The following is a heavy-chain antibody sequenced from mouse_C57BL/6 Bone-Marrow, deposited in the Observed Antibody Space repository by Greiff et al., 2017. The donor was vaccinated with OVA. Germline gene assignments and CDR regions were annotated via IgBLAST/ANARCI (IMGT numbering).Heavy chain of an antibody. CDR2: IDPANGNT. CDR3: ARVDGYYGFDY. D-gene: IGHD2-3*01. V-gene: IGHV14-3*01. J-gene: IGHJ2*01. Sequence: EVQLQQSVAELVRPGASVKLSCTASGFNIKNTYMPWVKQRPEQGLEWIGRIDPANGNTKYATKFQGKATITADTSSNTAYLQLSSLTSEDTDSYYCARVDGYYGFDYWGQGTTLTVSS. CDR1: GFNIKNTY.